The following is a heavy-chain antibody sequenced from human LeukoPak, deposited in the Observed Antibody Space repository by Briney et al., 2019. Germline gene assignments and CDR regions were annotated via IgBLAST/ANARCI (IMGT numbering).Heavy chain of an antibody. CDR2: ISGSGGST. CDR3: ARVMNDYGGNLDAFDI. D-gene: IGHD4-23*01. Sequence: GGSLRLSCAASGFTFSSYAMSWVRQAPGKGLEWVSAISGSGGSTYYADSVKGRFTISRDNAKNSLYLQMNSLRAEDTAVYYCARVMNDYGGNLDAFDIWGQGTMVTVSS. J-gene: IGHJ3*02. V-gene: IGHV3-23*01. CDR1: GFTFSSYA.